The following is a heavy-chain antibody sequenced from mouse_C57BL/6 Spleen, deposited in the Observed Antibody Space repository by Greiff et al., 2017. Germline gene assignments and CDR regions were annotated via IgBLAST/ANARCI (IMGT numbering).Heavy chain of an antibody. CDR1: GFTFSSYA. D-gene: IGHD2-3*01. J-gene: IGHJ3*01. Sequence: EVKLVESGGGLVKPGGSLKLSCAASGFTFSSYAMSWVRQTPEKRLEWVATISDGGSYTYYPDNVKGRFTISRDNAKNNLYLQMSHLKSEDTAMYYCAREDDGSFAYWGQGTLVTVSA. CDR3: AREDDGSFAY. CDR2: ISDGGSYT. V-gene: IGHV5-4*01.